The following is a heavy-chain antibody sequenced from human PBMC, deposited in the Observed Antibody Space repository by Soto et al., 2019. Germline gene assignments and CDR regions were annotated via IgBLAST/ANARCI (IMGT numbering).Heavy chain of an antibody. CDR1: GYFIGAGGYY. CDR3: ARMYSSGSGWFHP. J-gene: IGHJ5*02. CDR2: FYSSGSI. V-gene: IGHV4-31*02. D-gene: IGHD6-19*01. Sequence: SETLSLTCFVSGYFIGAGGYYWIWIRHHPGKGLEWIGSFYSSGSIIYNPSLRSRVSISGDMSTNQFSMSLTSVTAADTARYYCARMYSSGSGWFHPWGQGTLVTVSS.